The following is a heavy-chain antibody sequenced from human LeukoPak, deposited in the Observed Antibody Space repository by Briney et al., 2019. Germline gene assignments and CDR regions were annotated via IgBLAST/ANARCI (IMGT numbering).Heavy chain of an antibody. CDR1: GGSFSGYY. J-gene: IGHJ2*01. CDR3: ARGPGPCSSTSCYTFDL. D-gene: IGHD2-2*01. V-gene: IGHV4-34*01. CDR2: INHSGST. Sequence: PSETLSLTCAVYGGSFSGYYWSWIRQPPGKGLEWIGEINHSGSTNYNPSLKSRVTISVDTSKNQFSLKLSSVTAADTAVYYCARGPGPCSSTSCYTFDLWGRGTLVTVSS.